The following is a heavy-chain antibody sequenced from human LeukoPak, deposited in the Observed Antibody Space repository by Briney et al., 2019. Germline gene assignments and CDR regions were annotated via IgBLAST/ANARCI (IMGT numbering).Heavy chain of an antibody. CDR3: AEDHGGSYSNMGGFDY. V-gene: IGHV3-30*18. D-gene: IGHD1-26*01. CDR2: ISYDGSNK. Sequence: GGSLRLSCAASGFTFSSYGMHWVRQAPGKGLEWVAVISYDGSNKYYADSVKGRFTISRDNSKNTLYLQMNSLRAEDTAVYYCAEDHGGSYSNMGGFDYWGQGTLVTVSS. CDR1: GFTFSSYG. J-gene: IGHJ4*02.